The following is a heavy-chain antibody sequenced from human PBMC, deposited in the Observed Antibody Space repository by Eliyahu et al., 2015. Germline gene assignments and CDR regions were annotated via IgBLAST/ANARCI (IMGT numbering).Heavy chain of an antibody. CDR3: ARSMGTIAAAGLRGYYYYGMDV. CDR2: INPNSGGT. J-gene: IGHJ6*02. Sequence: QVQLVQSGAEVKKPGASVKVXCKASGYTFTGHYMXXVRQAPGQGLEWMGWINPNSGGTNYAQKFQGWVTMTRDTSISTAYMELSRLRSDDTAVYYCARSMGTIAAAGLRGYYYYGMDVWGQGTTVTVSS. V-gene: IGHV1-2*04. CDR1: GYTFTGHY. D-gene: IGHD6-13*01.